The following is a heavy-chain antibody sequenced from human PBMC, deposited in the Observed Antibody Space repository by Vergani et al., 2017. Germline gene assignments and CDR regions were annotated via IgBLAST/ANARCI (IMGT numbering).Heavy chain of an antibody. CDR2: IYTSGST. CDR1: GGYISSGSYY. CDR3: ARVTRLEGYYYYYYMDV. V-gene: IGHV4-61*02. J-gene: IGHJ6*03. D-gene: IGHD3-3*01. Sequence: QVQLQESGPGLVKPSQTLSLTCTVPGGYISSGSYYWSWIRQPAGKGLEWIGRIYTSGSTNYNPSLKSRVTMSVDTSKNQLSLKLSSVTAADTAVYYCARVTRLEGYYYYYYMDVWGKGTTVTVSS.